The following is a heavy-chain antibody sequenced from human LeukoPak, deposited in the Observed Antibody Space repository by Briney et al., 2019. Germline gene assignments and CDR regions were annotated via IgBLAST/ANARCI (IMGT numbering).Heavy chain of an antibody. J-gene: IGHJ5*02. V-gene: IGHV4-34*01. CDR2: INHSGST. CDR3: VSLLFTIFGVDPGWFDP. Sequence: SETLSLTCAVYGGSFSGYYWSWIRQPPGKGLEWIGEINHSGSTNYNPSLKSRVTISVDTSKNQFSLKLSSVTAADTAVYYCVSLLFTIFGVDPGWFDPWGQGTLVTVSS. CDR1: GGSFSGYY. D-gene: IGHD3-3*01.